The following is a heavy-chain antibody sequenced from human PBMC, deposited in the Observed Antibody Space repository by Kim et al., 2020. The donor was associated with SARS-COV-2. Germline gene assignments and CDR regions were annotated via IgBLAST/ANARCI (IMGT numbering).Heavy chain of an antibody. J-gene: IGHJ6*02. CDR1: GGSFSGYY. D-gene: IGHD6-13*01. Sequence: SETLSLTCAVYGGSFSGYYWSWIRQPPGKGLEWIGEINHSGSTNYNPSLKSRVTISVDTSKNQFSLKLSSVTAADTAVYYCARPNHSIAAARYYYYYGMDVWGQGTTVTVSS. CDR3: ARPNHSIAAARYYYYYGMDV. V-gene: IGHV4-34*01. CDR2: INHSGST.